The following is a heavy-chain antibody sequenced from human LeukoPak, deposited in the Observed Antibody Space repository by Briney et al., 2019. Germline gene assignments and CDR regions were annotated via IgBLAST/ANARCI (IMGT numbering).Heavy chain of an antibody. CDR3: ARRSPLSIIVIIPFDY. V-gene: IGHV3-23*01. CDR1: GFTFSSYA. Sequence: GGSLRLSCAASGFTFSSYAMSWVRQAPGKGLEWVSAISGSGGSTYYADSVKGRFTISRDNSKNTLYLQMNSLRAEDTAVYYCARRSPLSIIVIIPFDYWGQGTLVTVSS. D-gene: IGHD3-22*01. J-gene: IGHJ4*02. CDR2: ISGSGGST.